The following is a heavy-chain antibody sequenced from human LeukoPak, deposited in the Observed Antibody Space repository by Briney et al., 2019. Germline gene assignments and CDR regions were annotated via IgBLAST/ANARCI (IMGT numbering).Heavy chain of an antibody. CDR2: INTEGTST. J-gene: IGHJ4*02. D-gene: IGHD4-17*01. V-gene: IGHV3-74*01. CDR1: GFTFRSYW. Sequence: PGGSLRLSCAASGFTFRSYWMHWVRQAPGKGLVWFSRINTEGTSTTYADFVKGRFTISRDNSKNTLSLQMNSLRAEDTAVYYCAKNRYGDYASDYWGQGTLVTVSS. CDR3: AKNRYGDYASDY.